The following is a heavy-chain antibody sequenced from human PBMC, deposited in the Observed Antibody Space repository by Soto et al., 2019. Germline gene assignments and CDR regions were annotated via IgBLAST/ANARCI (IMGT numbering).Heavy chain of an antibody. CDR1: GYSFTDYH. D-gene: IGHD2-8*01. V-gene: IGHV1-2*04. Sequence: ASVKVSCKASGYSFTDYHIHRVRQAPGQGLEWLGRINPKSGGTSTAQKFQGWVTMTTDTSISTASMELTRLTSDDTAIYYCARGDSTDCSNGVCSFFYNHDMDVWGQGTTVTVSS. CDR2: INPKSGGT. J-gene: IGHJ6*02. CDR3: ARGDSTDCSNGVCSFFYNHDMDV.